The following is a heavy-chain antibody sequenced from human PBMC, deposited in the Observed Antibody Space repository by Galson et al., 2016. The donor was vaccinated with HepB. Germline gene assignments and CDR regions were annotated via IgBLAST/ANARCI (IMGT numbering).Heavy chain of an antibody. Sequence: SVKVSCKVSGFTLIELSMHWVRQAPGKGLEWMGGFDPEHAETFYAQNFQGRVTMTEDTSTDTAYMELSSLRPADTAVYYCATGDPYRYNLNAPRIWGQGTLVTVSS. CDR3: ATGDPYRYNLNAPRI. J-gene: IGHJ4*02. D-gene: IGHD1-1*01. V-gene: IGHV1-24*01. CDR2: FDPEHAET. CDR1: GFTLIELS.